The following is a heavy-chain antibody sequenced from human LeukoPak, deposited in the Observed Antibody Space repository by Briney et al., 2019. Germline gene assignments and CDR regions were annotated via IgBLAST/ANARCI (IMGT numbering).Heavy chain of an antibody. CDR2: IYYSGST. D-gene: IGHD5-18*01. V-gene: IGHV4-59*01. CDR1: GGSISSYY. CDR3: ARDPGYSYGHGWWFDS. J-gene: IGHJ5*01. Sequence: SETLSLTCTVSGGSISSYYWSWIRQPPGKGLEWIGYIYYSGSTNYNPSLKSRVTISVDTSKNQFSLKLSSVTAADTAVYYCARDPGYSYGHGWWFDSWGQGTLVTVSS.